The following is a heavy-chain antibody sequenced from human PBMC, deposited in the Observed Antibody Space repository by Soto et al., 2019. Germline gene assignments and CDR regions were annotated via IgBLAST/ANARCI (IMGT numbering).Heavy chain of an antibody. CDR2: ISAYNGNT. J-gene: IGHJ4*02. D-gene: IGHD3-22*01. Sequence: ASVKVSCKASGYTFTSYGISWVRQAPGQGLEWMGWISAYNGNTNYAQKLQGRVTMTTDTSTSTAYMELRSLRSDDTAVYYCARPIYYDSSGEHPFDYWGQGTLVTVSS. CDR3: ARPIYYDSSGEHPFDY. CDR1: GYTFTSYG. V-gene: IGHV1-18*04.